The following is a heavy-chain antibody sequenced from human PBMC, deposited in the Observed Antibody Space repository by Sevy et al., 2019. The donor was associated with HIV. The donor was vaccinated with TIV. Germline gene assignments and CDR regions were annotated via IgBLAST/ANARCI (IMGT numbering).Heavy chain of an antibody. CDR3: ARDLTYYDSSGYAY. J-gene: IGHJ4*02. D-gene: IGHD3-22*01. CDR1: GFTFSDYY. V-gene: IGHV3-11*04. Sequence: GGSLRLSCAASGFTFSDYYMSWIRQAPGMGLEWVSYISSSGSTIYYADSVKGRFTISRDNAKNSLYLQMNSLRAEDTAVYYCARDLTYYDSSGYAYWGQRTLVTVSS. CDR2: ISSSGSTI.